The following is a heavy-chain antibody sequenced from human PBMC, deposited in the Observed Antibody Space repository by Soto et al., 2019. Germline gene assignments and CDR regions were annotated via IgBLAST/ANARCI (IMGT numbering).Heavy chain of an antibody. D-gene: IGHD3-3*01. CDR3: ASDTIFRY. J-gene: IGHJ4*02. V-gene: IGHV4-59*01. CDR2: IYYSGST. Sequence: QVQLQESGPGLVKPSETLSLTCTVSGGSISSYYWSWIRQPPGKGLEWIGYIYYSGSTNYNPSHKSRVTISVDTSKNPFSLKLSSVTAADTAVYYCASDTIFRYWGQGTLVTVSS. CDR1: GGSISSYY.